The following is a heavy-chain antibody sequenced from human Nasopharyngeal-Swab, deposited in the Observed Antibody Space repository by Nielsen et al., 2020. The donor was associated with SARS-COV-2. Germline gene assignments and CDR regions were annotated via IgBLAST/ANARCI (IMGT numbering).Heavy chain of an antibody. J-gene: IGHJ4*02. CDR2: ISYGGGDE. CDR1: GFTFSSYP. CDR3: ARDPPDY. V-gene: IGHV3-30*04. Sequence: GESLKISCEASGFTFSSYPMQWVRRAPGKGLEWVSVISYGGGDEHYADSVKGRFTISRDNSKNTLYLQMNSLRAEDTAVYYCARDPPDYWGQGTLVTVSS.